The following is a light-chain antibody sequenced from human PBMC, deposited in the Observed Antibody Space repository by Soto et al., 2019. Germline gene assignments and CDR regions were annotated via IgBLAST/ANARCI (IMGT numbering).Light chain of an antibody. J-gene: IGKJ5*01. Sequence: EIVMTQSPASLSLSPGERVTLSCRAGQGVTTNFAWYQQKSGQSPRLLIYDVSTRATGVPARFSGTGSETDGTLTISGLQQEDSSVYFCQQYNNWPFSFGQGTRLEIK. CDR1: QGVTTN. CDR3: QQYNNWPFS. V-gene: IGKV3-15*01. CDR2: DVS.